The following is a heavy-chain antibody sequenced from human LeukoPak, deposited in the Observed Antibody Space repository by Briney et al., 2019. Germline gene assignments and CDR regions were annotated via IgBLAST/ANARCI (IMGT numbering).Heavy chain of an antibody. D-gene: IGHD6-13*01. V-gene: IGHV3-30*03. J-gene: IGHJ4*02. Sequence: GGSQRLSCAASGFTFSSYGMHWVRQAPGKGLEWVAVISYDGSNKYYADSVKGRFTISRDNSKNTLYLQMNSLRAEDTAVCSCAGDSSGWYGEYFDYWGQGTLVTVSS. CDR1: GFTFSSYG. CDR3: AGDSSGWYGEYFDY. CDR2: ISYDGSNK.